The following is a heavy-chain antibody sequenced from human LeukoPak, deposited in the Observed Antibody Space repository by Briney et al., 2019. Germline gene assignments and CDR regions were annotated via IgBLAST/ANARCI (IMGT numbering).Heavy chain of an antibody. Sequence: PGGSLRLSCVASGFTFKDYWMSWVRQAPGKGLEWVAYIKHDGSDKSYVDFVKGRFTISRDNAKSSLYLQMNSLRAEDTAVYYCHQPITLPDWGQGILVTVSS. J-gene: IGHJ4*02. D-gene: IGHD2-2*01. CDR1: GFTFKDYW. V-gene: IGHV3-7*01. CDR2: IKHDGSDK. CDR3: HQPITLPD.